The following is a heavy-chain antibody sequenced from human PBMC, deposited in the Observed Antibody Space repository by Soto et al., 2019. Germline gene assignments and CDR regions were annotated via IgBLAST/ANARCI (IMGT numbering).Heavy chain of an antibody. CDR1: GGTVRTSHYH. V-gene: IGHV4-61*01. Sequence: SENRSHPCTGSGGTVRTSHYHLSCVRQFPGTGLEWIGYIYDSGSPYYNPSLGGRVTISVDTSKSQFSLTLRSVTAADTALYYCARDYYHSPNSMDVWGQGTTVT. J-gene: IGHJ6*02. D-gene: IGHD3-10*01. CDR3: ARDYYHSPNSMDV. CDR2: IYDSGSP.